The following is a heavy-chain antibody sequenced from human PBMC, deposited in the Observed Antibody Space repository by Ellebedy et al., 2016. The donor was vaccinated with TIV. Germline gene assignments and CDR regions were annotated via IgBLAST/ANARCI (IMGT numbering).Heavy chain of an antibody. J-gene: IGHJ4*02. Sequence: GESLKISXAASGFTFSSYGTSWVRQAPGKGLEWVSAISASGASTYYADSVKGRFTISRDNSKNTLYLQMNSLRAEDTAEYYCARDRAYYYDSSGYSGSPELDYWGQGTLVTVSS. CDR3: ARDRAYYYDSSGYSGSPELDY. D-gene: IGHD3-22*01. CDR2: ISASGAST. V-gene: IGHV3-23*01. CDR1: GFTFSSYG.